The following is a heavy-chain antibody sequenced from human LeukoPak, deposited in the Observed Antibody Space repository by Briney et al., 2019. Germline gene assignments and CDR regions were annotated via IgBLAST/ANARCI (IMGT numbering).Heavy chain of an antibody. Sequence: GGSLGLSCAASGFTFSSYWMSWVRQAPGKGLEWVANIKKDGSEKYYVDSVKGRFTISRDNAKTSLYLQMNSLRAEDTAVYYCARDLSGVTGYTYGRGIDYWGQGTLVTVSS. J-gene: IGHJ4*02. CDR1: GFTFSSYW. CDR3: ARDLSGVTGYTYGRGIDY. V-gene: IGHV3-7*01. CDR2: IKKDGSEK. D-gene: IGHD5-18*01.